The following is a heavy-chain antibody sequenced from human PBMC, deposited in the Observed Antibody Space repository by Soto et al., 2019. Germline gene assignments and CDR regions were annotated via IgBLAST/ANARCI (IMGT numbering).Heavy chain of an antibody. CDR2: IYYSGST. CDR3: ASACFALSGGGYYYCGMDV. V-gene: IGHV4-30-4*01. CDR1: GGSISSGDYY. J-gene: IGHJ6*02. D-gene: IGHD3-16*02. Sequence: PSETLSLPCTVSGGSISSGDYYWSWIRQPPGKGLEWLGYIYYSGSTYYNPSLKSRVSISVDTTKNQLSLKMSSVTAATTAVHSCASACFALSGGGYYYCGMDVWRPGTTVAVAS.